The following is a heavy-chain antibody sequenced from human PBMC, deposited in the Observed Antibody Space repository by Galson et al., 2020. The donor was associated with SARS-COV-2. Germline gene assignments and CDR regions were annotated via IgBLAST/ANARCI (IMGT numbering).Heavy chain of an antibody. CDR3: AREAQSGMAPRLFDY. CDR1: GFIFHTYA. CDR2: ISPNAVNQ. Sequence: GGSLRLSCAASGFIFHTYAMHWVRQAPGKRPEWLAVISPNAVNQYYADSVKGRIFISRDNSRSILYLEISGLTPDDTAVYYCAREAQSGMAPRLFDYWGQGTLVTVSS. J-gene: IGHJ4*02. D-gene: IGHD1-26*01. V-gene: IGHV3-30-3*01.